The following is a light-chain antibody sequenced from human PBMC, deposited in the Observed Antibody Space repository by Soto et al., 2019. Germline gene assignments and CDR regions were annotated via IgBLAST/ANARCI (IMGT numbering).Light chain of an antibody. CDR1: QTISTN. CDR2: GAS. Sequence: EVVMTQSPATLSVSPWEIATLSCRASQTISTNLAWYQQKPGQAPRLLIYGASTRAAGIPARFSGSGSGTEFTLIISSLQSEDFAVYYCQDYSDWPTWTFGQGTKVDI. CDR3: QDYSDWPTWT. V-gene: IGKV3-15*01. J-gene: IGKJ1*01.